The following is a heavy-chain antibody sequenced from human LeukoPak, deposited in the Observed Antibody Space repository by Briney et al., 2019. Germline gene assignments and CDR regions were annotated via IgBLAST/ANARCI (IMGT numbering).Heavy chain of an antibody. V-gene: IGHV3-30*18. CDR2: ISYDGSNK. Sequence: PGGSLRLSCAASGFTFSSYWMSWVRQAPGKGLEWVAVISYDGSNKYYADSVKGRFTISRDNSKNTLYLQMNSLRAEDTAVYYCAKAEGVYWGQGTLVTVSS. J-gene: IGHJ4*02. CDR1: GFTFSSYW. CDR3: AKAEGVY.